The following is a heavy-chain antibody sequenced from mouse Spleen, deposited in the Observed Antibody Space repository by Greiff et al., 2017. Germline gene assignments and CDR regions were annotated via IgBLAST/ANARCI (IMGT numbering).Heavy chain of an antibody. CDR1: GYTFTSYW. CDR2: IYPGSGST. Sequence: QVQLQQPGAELVKPGASVKMSCKASGYTFTSYWITWVKQRPGQGLEWIGDIYPGSGSTNYNEKFKSKATLTVDTSSSTAYMQLSSLTSEDSAVYYCARETYDYDGWFAYWGQGTLVTVSA. D-gene: IGHD2-4*01. V-gene: IGHV1-55*01. J-gene: IGHJ3*01. CDR3: ARETYDYDGWFAY.